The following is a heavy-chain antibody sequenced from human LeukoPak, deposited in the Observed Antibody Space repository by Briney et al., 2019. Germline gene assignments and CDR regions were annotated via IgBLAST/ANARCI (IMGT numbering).Heavy chain of an antibody. V-gene: IGHV4-34*01. CDR3: ARGPFDGSGSYYKPRNFDY. J-gene: IGHJ4*02. CDR2: INHSGST. Sequence: SETLSLTCAVYGGSFSGYYWSWIRQRPGKGLEWIGEINHSGSTNYNPSLKSRVTISVDTSKNQFSLKLSSVTAADTAVYYCARGPFDGSGSYYKPRNFDYWGQGTLVTVSS. CDR1: GGSFSGYY. D-gene: IGHD3-10*01.